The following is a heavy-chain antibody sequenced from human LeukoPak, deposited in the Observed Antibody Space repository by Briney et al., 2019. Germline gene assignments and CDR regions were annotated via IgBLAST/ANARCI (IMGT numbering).Heavy chain of an antibody. J-gene: IGHJ5*02. CDR3: ARGDRYGCSGGSCYEWFDP. Sequence: ASVKVSCKASGYTFTGYYMHWVRQAPGQGLEWMGRINPNSGCTNYAQKFQGRVTMTRDTSISTAYMELSRLRSDDTAVYYCARGDRYGCSGGSCYEWFDPWGQGTLVTVSS. V-gene: IGHV1-2*06. CDR2: INPNSGCT. D-gene: IGHD2-15*01. CDR1: GYTFTGYY.